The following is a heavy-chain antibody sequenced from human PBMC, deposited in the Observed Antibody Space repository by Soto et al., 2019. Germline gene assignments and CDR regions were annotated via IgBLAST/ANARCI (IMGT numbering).Heavy chain of an antibody. CDR3: ARAPPIRWQQPKTLAASHELYSGYFDF. J-gene: IGHJ4*02. Sequence: SETLSLTCSVSGDSISTVDYFWAWIRQPPGQALEYIGYIYKSTTTYYNPSFESRVAISLDTSKSQFSLTVTSVTAADTAVYFCARAPPIRWQQPKTLAASHELYSGYFDFWGQGSLVTVSS. D-gene: IGHD6-13*01. CDR2: IYKSTTT. CDR1: GDSISTVDYF. V-gene: IGHV4-30-4*01.